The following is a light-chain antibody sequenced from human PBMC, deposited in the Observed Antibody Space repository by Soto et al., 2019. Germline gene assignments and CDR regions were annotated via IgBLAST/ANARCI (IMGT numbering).Light chain of an antibody. CDR1: SGHSSYA. V-gene: IGLV4-69*01. Sequence: QPVLTQSPSASASLGASVKLTCTLSSGHSSYAIAWHQQQPEKGPRYLMKLNSDGSHSKGDGIPDRFSGSSSGAERYLTISSLQSXDEADYYCQTWGTGIWVFGGGTKVTVL. CDR2: LNSDGSH. J-gene: IGLJ3*02. CDR3: QTWGTGIWV.